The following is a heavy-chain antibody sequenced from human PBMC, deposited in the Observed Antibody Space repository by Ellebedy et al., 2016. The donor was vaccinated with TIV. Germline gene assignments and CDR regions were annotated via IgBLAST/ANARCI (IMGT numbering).Heavy chain of an antibody. CDR1: GFTFNNFA. D-gene: IGHD3-22*01. Sequence: GGSLRLSCAASGFTFNNFAMRWVRQAPGKGLEWLSVISGGGDNTYNADSVKGRFTITRDNSKNTLFLQMTRLTTEDTAVYYCAKGSSSGFNYDRVGFQYWGQGTLVTVSS. CDR3: AKGSSSGFNYDRVGFQY. CDR2: ISGGGDNT. J-gene: IGHJ4*02. V-gene: IGHV3-23*01.